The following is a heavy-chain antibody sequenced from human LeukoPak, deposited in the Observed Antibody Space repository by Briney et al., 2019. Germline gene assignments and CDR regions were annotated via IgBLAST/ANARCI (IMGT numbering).Heavy chain of an antibody. CDR2: IYYSGST. D-gene: IGHD2-21*01. V-gene: IGHV4-39*01. Sequence: SETLSLTCTISGDSIGSSHYYWVWIRQRPGKGLEWIGSIYYSGSTYYNPSLKSRITISLDTSKIQFSLKLSAVTATDTAVYYCARQGDSGRAFDIWGQGTVVTVSS. J-gene: IGHJ3*02. CDR3: ARQGDSGRAFDI. CDR1: GDSIGSSHYY.